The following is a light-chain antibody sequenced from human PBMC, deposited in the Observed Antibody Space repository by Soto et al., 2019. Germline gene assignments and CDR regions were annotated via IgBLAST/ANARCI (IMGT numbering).Light chain of an antibody. J-gene: IGKJ3*01. CDR3: QKYNSVPLT. CDR1: QGITNY. CDR2: AAF. V-gene: IGKV1-27*01. Sequence: DIQMTQSPSSLSASVGDRLTITCRASQGITNYLAWYQQKPGKVPKLLIYAAFTLQSGVSSRFSGSGSGTDFTLTISSRQPEDAATYYCQKYNSVPLTFGPGTKVDIK.